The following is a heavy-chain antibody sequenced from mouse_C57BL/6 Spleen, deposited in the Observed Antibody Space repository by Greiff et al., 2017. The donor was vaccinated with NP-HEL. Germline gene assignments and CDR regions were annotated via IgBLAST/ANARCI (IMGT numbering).Heavy chain of an antibody. CDR3: ARGDFGPYYVDY. CDR2: IDPSDSET. CDR1: GYTFTSYW. J-gene: IGHJ2*01. D-gene: IGHD3-3*01. V-gene: IGHV1-52*01. Sequence: QVQLKQPGAELVRPGSSVKLSCKASGYTFTSYWMHWVKQRPIQGLEWIGNIDPSDSETHYNQKFKDKATLTVDKSSSTAYMQLSSLTSEDSAVYYCARGDFGPYYVDYWGQGTTLTVSS.